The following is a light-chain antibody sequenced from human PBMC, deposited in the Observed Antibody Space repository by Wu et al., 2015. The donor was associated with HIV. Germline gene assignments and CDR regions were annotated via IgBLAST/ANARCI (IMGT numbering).Light chain of an antibody. CDR3: QQYSSYPWT. J-gene: IGKJ1*01. CDR1: QSISNW. CDR2: KAS. V-gene: IGKV1-5*03. Sequence: DIRMTQSPSTLSASVGDRVSITCRASQSISNWLAWYQQKPGKAPNLLIYKASNLQSRVPSRFSGSGSGTEFTLTISSLQPDDFATYYCQQYSSYPWTFGQGTKVEIK.